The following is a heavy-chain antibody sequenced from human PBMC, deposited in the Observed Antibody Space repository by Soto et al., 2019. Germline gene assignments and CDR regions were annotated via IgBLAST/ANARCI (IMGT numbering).Heavy chain of an antibody. D-gene: IGHD3-16*01. CDR3: AREGGESSDGLYYFDS. Sequence: SSETLSLTCTVSGGSTSSDNYWSWIRQPPGKGLEWIGHIYYSGNTDYNPSLKSRLAISIDTSKNQFSLKLSSVTAADTAVYFCAREGGESSDGLYYFDSWGQGSLVTVSS. CDR2: IYYSGNT. J-gene: IGHJ4*02. V-gene: IGHV4-30-4*01. CDR1: GGSTSSDNY.